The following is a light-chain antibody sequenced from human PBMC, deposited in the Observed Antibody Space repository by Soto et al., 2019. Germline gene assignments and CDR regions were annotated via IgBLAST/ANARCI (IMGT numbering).Light chain of an antibody. CDR2: DAS. J-gene: IGKJ3*01. CDR1: QSVSSH. CDR3: QQYGVSPLT. Sequence: EIVLTQSPATLSLSPGEGATVSSRASQSVSSHLAWYQQKRGQAPRLLIYDASSRASGIPARFSGRGSGTDFTLTISRLELEDSAVYYCQQYGVSPLTFGPGTKVEIK. V-gene: IGKV3-11*01.